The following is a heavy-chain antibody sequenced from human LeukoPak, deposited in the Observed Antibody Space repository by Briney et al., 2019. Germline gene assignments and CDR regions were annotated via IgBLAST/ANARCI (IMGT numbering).Heavy chain of an antibody. CDR2: INPSGGST. Sequence: ASVKVSCKASGYTFTSYYMHWVRQAPGQGLEWMGIINPSGGSTSYAQKFRGRVTMTRDTSTSTVYMELSSLRSEDTAVYYCARDLHYDFWSGTELNWFDPWGQGTLVTVSS. CDR1: GYTFTSYY. CDR3: ARDLHYDFWSGTELNWFDP. J-gene: IGHJ5*02. D-gene: IGHD3-3*01. V-gene: IGHV1-46*01.